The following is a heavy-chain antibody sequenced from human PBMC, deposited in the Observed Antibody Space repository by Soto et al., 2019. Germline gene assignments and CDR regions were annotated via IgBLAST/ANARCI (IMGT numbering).Heavy chain of an antibody. J-gene: IGHJ4*02. D-gene: IGHD6-13*01. V-gene: IGHV3-23*01. CDR2: ISGSGGST. CDR1: GFTVSSKY. Sequence: HPGGSLRLSCAASGFTVSSKYMSWVRQAPGKGLEWESAISGSGGSTYYADSVKGRFTISRDNSKNTLYLQMNSLRAEYTAVYYCAKGHSSSWYNFDYWGQGTLVTVS. CDR3: AKGHSSSWYNFDY.